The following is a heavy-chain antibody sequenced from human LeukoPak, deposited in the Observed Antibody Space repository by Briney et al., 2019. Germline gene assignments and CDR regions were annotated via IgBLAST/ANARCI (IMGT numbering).Heavy chain of an antibody. J-gene: IGHJ4*02. CDR2: SYYSGST. CDR1: GGSITSYY. Sequence: PSETLSLTCSVSGGSITSYYWSWIRKPPGKGLEWIGYSYYSGSTNSNPSLKSRVTISVDASKNQFSLKLSSVTAADTAVYYCARGVTAIQILDYWGQGTLVTVSS. V-gene: IGHV4-59*01. D-gene: IGHD2-21*02. CDR3: ARGVTAIQILDY.